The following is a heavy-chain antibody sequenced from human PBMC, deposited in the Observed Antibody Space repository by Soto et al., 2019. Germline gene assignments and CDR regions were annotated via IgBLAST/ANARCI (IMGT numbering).Heavy chain of an antibody. CDR3: ASVFTAAGTGEIDK. CDR1: GYTFSTFG. D-gene: IGHD6-13*01. J-gene: IGHJ4*02. V-gene: IGHV1-18*01. Sequence: QVQLVQSGAEVKKPGASVRLSCKPSGYTFSTFGIPWVRQAPGQGREWMGWINTDNGDTNYAKNFQGRVTMTTDTSTNTAYMELRSLRYDDTGVYYWASVFTAAGTGEIDKWGQGTPVTVSS. CDR2: INTDNGDT.